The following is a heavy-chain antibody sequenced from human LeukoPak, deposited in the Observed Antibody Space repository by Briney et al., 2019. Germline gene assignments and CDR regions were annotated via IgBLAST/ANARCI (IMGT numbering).Heavy chain of an antibody. V-gene: IGHV1-18*01. J-gene: IGHJ4*02. CDR3: ARDLRGQREDHYELDY. CDR2: ISPYNAYT. Sequence: ASVKVSCKASGYTITSYGISWVRQAPGHGLEWMGWISPYNAYTNYAQKLQGRVTMTTDTSTRTAYMELRSLRSDDTAVYYCARDLRGQREDHYELDYWGQGTLVTVSS. D-gene: IGHD4-17*01. CDR1: GYTITSYG.